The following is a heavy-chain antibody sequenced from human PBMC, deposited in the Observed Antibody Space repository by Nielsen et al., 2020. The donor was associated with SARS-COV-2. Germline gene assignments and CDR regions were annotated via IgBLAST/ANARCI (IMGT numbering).Heavy chain of an antibody. V-gene: IGHV4-31*03. Sequence: SETLSLTCTVSGGSISSGGYYWSWIRQHPGKGLEWIGYIYYSGSTYYNPSLKSRVTMSVDTSKNQFSLKLSSVTAADTAVYYCVRAPDYDVLTGYYPDGFDVWGRGTMVTVSS. CDR1: GGSISSGGYY. J-gene: IGHJ3*01. CDR2: IYYSGST. D-gene: IGHD3-9*01. CDR3: VRAPDYDVLTGYYPDGFDV.